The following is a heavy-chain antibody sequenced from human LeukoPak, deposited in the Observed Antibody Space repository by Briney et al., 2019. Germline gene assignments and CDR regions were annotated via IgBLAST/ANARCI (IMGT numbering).Heavy chain of an antibody. V-gene: IGHV1-8*01. CDR2: MNPNSGNT. Sequence: GASVKVSCKASGYTFTSYDINWVRQATGQGLEWMGWMNPNSGNTGYAQEFQGRVTMTRNTSISTAYMELSSLRSEDTAVYYCARGWTPPYYVPFDPWGQGTLVTVSS. CDR1: GYTFTSYD. J-gene: IGHJ5*02. D-gene: IGHD3-3*01. CDR3: ARGWTPPYYVPFDP.